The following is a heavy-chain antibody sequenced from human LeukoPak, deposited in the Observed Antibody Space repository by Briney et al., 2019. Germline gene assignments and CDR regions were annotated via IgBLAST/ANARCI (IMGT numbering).Heavy chain of an antibody. CDR1: GFILSRYS. J-gene: IGHJ4*02. Sequence: GGSLRLSCEASGFILSRYSMNWVRQAPGKGLEWVSSVSTSSSYIYYADSVKGRFTISRDNAKNSLYLQMNSLRAEDTAVYYCAREYRYSGSLDYWGQGTLVTVSS. D-gene: IGHD1-26*01. V-gene: IGHV3-21*01. CDR2: VSTSSSYI. CDR3: AREYRYSGSLDY.